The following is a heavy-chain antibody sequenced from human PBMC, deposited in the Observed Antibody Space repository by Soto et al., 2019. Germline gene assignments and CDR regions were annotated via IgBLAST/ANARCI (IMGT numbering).Heavy chain of an antibody. Sequence: GASVKVSCKASGYTFTSYYMHWVRQAPGQGLEWMGVINPSVVYTTYAQKFQGRVTMTRDTSTSTVYMGLSSLRSEDTAVYYCARSVDTTMVELGIIDYWGQGXMVTVYS. CDR1: GYTFTSYY. V-gene: IGHV1-46*01. D-gene: IGHD5-18*01. J-gene: IGHJ4*02. CDR2: INPSVVYT. CDR3: ARSVDTTMVELGIIDY.